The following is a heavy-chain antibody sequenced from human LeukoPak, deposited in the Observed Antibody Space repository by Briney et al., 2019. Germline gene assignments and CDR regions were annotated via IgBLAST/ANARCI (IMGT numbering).Heavy chain of an antibody. D-gene: IGHD6-13*01. CDR2: IISSSSNT. V-gene: IGHV3-11*05. CDR3: ARGGARQQLVENYFDY. Sequence: GGSLRLSCAASGFTLSDDYMSWIREAPGKGLWWVSYIISSSSNTNYADSVKGRFTISRDNAKNSLYLQMNSLRAEDTAVYYCARGGARQQLVENYFDYWGQGTLVTVSS. J-gene: IGHJ4*02. CDR1: GFTLSDDY.